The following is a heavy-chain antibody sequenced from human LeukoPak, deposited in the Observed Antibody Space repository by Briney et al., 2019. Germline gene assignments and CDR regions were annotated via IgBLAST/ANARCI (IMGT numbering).Heavy chain of an antibody. J-gene: IGHJ4*02. Sequence: GGSLRLSCAASGFTFNTYWMHWVRQDPGKGLVWVARVNREGTTTTYADSVKGRFTISRDNAKNTLYLQMNNLRAEDTAVYYCARDLDWILFDYWGQGTLVTVSS. CDR2: VNREGTTT. V-gene: IGHV3-74*03. CDR3: ARDLDWILFDY. D-gene: IGHD3-9*01. CDR1: GFTFNTYW.